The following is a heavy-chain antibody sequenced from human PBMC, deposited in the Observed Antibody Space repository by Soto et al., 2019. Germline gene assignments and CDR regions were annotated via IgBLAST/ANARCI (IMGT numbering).Heavy chain of an antibody. V-gene: IGHV4-59*08. CDR3: ARVEEAFMDV. CDR1: GGSISSYY. Sequence: SETLSLTCTVSGGSISSYYWSWIRQPPGKGLEWIGYIYYSGSTNYNPSLESRVTISVDTSKNQFSLKLSSVTAADTAVYYCARVEEAFMDVWGKGTTVTVSS. CDR2: IYYSGST. J-gene: IGHJ6*03.